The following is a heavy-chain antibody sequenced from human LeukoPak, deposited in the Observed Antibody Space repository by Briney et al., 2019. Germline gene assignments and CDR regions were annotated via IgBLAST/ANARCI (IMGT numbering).Heavy chain of an antibody. Sequence: ASVKVSCKASGYTFTSYGISWVRQAPGQGLEWMGWINPNSGGTNYAQKFKGRVTMTRDTSISTAYMEPSRLRSDYTAVYYCARLRGRYANWFDPWGQETLVTVSS. V-gene: IGHV1-2*02. CDR1: GYTFTSYG. CDR2: INPNSGGT. CDR3: ARLRGRYANWFDP. D-gene: IGHD3-16*01. J-gene: IGHJ5*02.